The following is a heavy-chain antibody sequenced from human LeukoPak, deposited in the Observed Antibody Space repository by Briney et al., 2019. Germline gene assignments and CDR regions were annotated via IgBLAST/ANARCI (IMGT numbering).Heavy chain of an antibody. CDR3: ARDFVTSELPFDY. V-gene: IGHV3-21*01. D-gene: IGHD1-7*01. CDR1: GFTLSNYN. Sequence: GGSLRLSCAASGFTLSNYNMNWVRQAPGKGLEWVSSISSSSSYIYYADSVKGRFTISRDNAKNSLYLQMNSLRAEDTAVYYCARDFVTSELPFDYWGQGTLVTVSS. J-gene: IGHJ4*02. CDR2: ISSSSSYI.